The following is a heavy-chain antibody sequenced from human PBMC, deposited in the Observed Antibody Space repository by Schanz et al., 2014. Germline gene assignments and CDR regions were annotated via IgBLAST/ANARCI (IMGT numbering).Heavy chain of an antibody. J-gene: IGHJ4*02. V-gene: IGHV3-23*01. CDR1: GFTLTNYA. Sequence: DVQLLESGGGLVQPGGSLRLSCAASGFTLTNYAMSWVRQAPGKGLEWVSLISDSGDTAYYADSVKGRFTISRDNSKNTLYLQMDSLRAEDTAVYFCAKKVPAYNPFDSWGQGTLVTVSS. D-gene: IGHD1-1*01. CDR2: ISDSGDTA. CDR3: AKKVPAYNPFDS.